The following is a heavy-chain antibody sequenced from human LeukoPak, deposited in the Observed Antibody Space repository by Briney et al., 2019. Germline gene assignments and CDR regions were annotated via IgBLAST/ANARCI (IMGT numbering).Heavy chain of an antibody. CDR2: VSGSGGNT. Sequence: PGESLRLSCAASGFTFNTYAMSWVRQAPGQGLEWVSGVSGSGGNTYYTDSVKGRFTNSRDNSKNTLYLEMNSLRAEDTAVYYCARDRCGDICFYGLDVWGQGTTVSVSS. CDR1: GFTFNTYA. J-gene: IGHJ6*02. D-gene: IGHD2-21*01. V-gene: IGHV3-23*01. CDR3: ARDRCGDICFYGLDV.